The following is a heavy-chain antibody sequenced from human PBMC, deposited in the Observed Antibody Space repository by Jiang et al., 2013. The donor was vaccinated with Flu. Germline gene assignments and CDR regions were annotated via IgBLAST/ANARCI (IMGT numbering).Heavy chain of an antibody. J-gene: IGHJ5*02. CDR2: INFDSGGT. CDR3: ARALQWELEP. D-gene: IGHD1-26*01. CDR1: GYTSTYYY. V-gene: IGHV1-2*02. Sequence: QLVESGAEVKKPGPSVTVSCKASGYTSTYYYIHWVRQAPGQGLEWMGWINFDSGGTNYAQKFQGRVTMTRDTSVSTASMELRSLRSDDTALYYCARALQWELEPWGQGTLGHRL.